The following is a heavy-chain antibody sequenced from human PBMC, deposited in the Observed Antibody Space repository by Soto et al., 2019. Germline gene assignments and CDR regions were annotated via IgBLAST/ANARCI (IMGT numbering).Heavy chain of an antibody. Sequence: QITLKESGPTLVKPTQTLTLTCTFSGLSLSTSGVGVGWIRQPPGKALEWIALIYWDDDKRSSPSLKSRLTTTKDTSQTQVVLTMTNMDPVDTATYYCARRQSIVVNEYWGQGTMVNVSS. CDR1: GLSLSTSGVG. CDR3: ARRQSIVVNEY. CDR2: IYWDDDK. D-gene: IGHD3-22*01. J-gene: IGHJ4*02. V-gene: IGHV2-5*02.